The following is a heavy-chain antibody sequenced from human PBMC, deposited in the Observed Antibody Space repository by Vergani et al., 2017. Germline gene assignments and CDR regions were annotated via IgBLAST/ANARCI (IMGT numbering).Heavy chain of an antibody. CDR1: GFALNRHA. Sequence: QVQLVESGGGVIQPGGSVRLSCVVSGFALNRHAMYWVRQAPGKGLEWVSMTWYEGNNNYYADSVKGRFTISKDISKNTLYLQMNSLRGDDTAVYYCARETRDTPSSLDYWGQGTLVTVSS. J-gene: IGHJ4*02. D-gene: IGHD5-24*01. CDR2: TWYEGNNN. CDR3: ARETRDTPSSLDY. V-gene: IGHV3-33*08.